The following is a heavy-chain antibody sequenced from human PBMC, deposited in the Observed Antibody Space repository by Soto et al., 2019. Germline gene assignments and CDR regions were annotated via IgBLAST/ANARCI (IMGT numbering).Heavy chain of an antibody. D-gene: IGHD2-8*01. Sequence: QLQLQESGSGLVKPSQTLSLTCAVSGGSISSAGYPWSWIRQPPGKGLEWIGYIYHGSTYYNPSLKRRVTISVDRSKNHLSLRLSSVTAADTAVYYCARAGYCTNGVCYTPVDYWGQGTLVTVSS. V-gene: IGHV4-30-2*01. CDR1: GGSISSAGYP. CDR2: IYHGST. J-gene: IGHJ4*02. CDR3: ARAGYCTNGVCYTPVDY.